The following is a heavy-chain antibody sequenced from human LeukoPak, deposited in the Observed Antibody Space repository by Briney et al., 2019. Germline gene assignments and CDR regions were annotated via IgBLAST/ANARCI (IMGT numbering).Heavy chain of an antibody. D-gene: IGHD6-19*01. Sequence: ASVKVSCKASGYTFTGYYMHWVRQAPGQGLEWMGWINPNNGGTNYAQKFQGRVTMTRDTSISTAYMELSRLRSDDTAVYYYARDPQYSSGWYFDYWGRGTLVTVSS. CDR3: ARDPQYSSGWYFDY. V-gene: IGHV1-2*02. CDR2: INPNNGGT. CDR1: GYTFTGYY. J-gene: IGHJ4*02.